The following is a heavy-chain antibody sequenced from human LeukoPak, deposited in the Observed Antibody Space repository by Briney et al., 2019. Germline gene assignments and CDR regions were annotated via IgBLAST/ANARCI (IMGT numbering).Heavy chain of an antibody. CDR1: GGSLSNYY. V-gene: IGHV4-59*01. J-gene: IGHJ4*02. CDR2: IFYSGST. Sequence: SGTLSLTCIVSGGSLSNYYWSWMRQPPGKGLEWIGYIFYSGSTNYNPSLKSVVTISVDTSKNQFSLKLSSVTAADTAVYYCARGASPDFWGQGTLVTVSS. CDR3: ARGASPDF.